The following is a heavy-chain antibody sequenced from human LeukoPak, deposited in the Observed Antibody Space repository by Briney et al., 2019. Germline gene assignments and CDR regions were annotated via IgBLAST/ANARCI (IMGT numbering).Heavy chain of an antibody. J-gene: IGHJ4*02. CDR2: ISGSGGST. CDR3: AKSANVLLWFGELYFDY. V-gene: IGHV3-23*01. CDR1: GFTFSSYS. D-gene: IGHD3-10*01. Sequence: PGGSLRLSCAASGFTFSSYSMNWVRQAPGKGLEWVSAISGSGGSTYYADSVKGRFTISRDNSKNTLYLQMNSLRAEDKAVYYCAKSANVLLWFGELYFDYWGQGTLVTVSS.